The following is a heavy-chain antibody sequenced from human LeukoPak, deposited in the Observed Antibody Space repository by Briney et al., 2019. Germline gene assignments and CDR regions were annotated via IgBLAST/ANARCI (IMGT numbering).Heavy chain of an antibody. J-gene: IGHJ4*02. CDR3: AVLSYDSSGYYYPFDY. D-gene: IGHD3-22*01. V-gene: IGHV7-4-1*02. Sequence: ASVKVSCKASGYTFTNYAMNWVRQAPGQGLEWLGWMNTNTGNPTYAQGFTGRFVFSLDTSVSTTYLQISSLKTEDTAVYYCAVLSYDSSGYYYPFDYWGQGTLVTVSS. CDR1: GYTFTNYA. CDR2: MNTNTGNP.